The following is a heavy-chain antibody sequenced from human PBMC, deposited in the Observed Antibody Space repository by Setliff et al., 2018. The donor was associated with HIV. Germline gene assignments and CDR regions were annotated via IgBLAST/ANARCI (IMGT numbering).Heavy chain of an antibody. CDR2: IHYSGST. J-gene: IGHJ3*02. CDR1: SGSISSNSFD. CDR3: ARNVAATSAFDI. Sequence: SETLSLTCTVSSGSISSNSFDWGWIRQPPGKGLEWIGTIHYSGSTYYNPSLKSRVSISVDTSKNQFSLKLTSVTAADTAVYYCARNVAATSAFDIWGRGTMVTVSS. V-gene: IGHV4-39*01. D-gene: IGHD2-15*01.